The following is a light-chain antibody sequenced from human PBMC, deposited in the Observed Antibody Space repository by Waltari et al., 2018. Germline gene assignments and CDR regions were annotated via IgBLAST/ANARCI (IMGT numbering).Light chain of an antibody. Sequence: EIVLTQSPGTRPLSPGERATLSCRASKTIASSYLTWYQQKPGQAPRLLIYGTSSRATGIPDRFSGSGSGTDFTLTISRLEPEDFAVYYCQQYGSSPPEITFGPGTKVDIK. CDR3: QQYGSSPPEIT. CDR1: KTIASSY. J-gene: IGKJ3*01. V-gene: IGKV3-20*01. CDR2: GTS.